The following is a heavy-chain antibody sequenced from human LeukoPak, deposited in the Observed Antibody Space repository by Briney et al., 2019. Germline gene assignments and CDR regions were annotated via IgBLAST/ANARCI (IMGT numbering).Heavy chain of an antibody. J-gene: IGHJ4*02. CDR2: INHSGST. CDR1: GGSFSGYY. Sequence: PSETLSLTCAVYGGSFSGYYWSWIRQPPGKGLEWIGEINHSGSTNYNPSLKSRVTISVDTSKNQFSLKLSSVTAADTAVYYCARDFPPAYWGQGTLVTVSS. V-gene: IGHV4-34*01. D-gene: IGHD3-3*01. CDR3: ARDFPPAY.